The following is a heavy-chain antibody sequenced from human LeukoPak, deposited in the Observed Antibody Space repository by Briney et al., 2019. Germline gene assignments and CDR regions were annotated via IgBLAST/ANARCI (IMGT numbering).Heavy chain of an antibody. J-gene: IGHJ4*02. V-gene: IGHV3-21*01. CDR2: ISSSSSYI. Sequence: PGRSLRLSCSASGFTFSSYSMNWVRQAPGKGLEWGSSISSSSSYIYYADSVKGRFTIARDNAKNSLYLQMNSLRAEDTALYYCVRDFRFLEDFWGQGTLVTVSS. CDR3: VRDFRFLEDF. D-gene: IGHD3-3*01. CDR1: GFTFSSYS.